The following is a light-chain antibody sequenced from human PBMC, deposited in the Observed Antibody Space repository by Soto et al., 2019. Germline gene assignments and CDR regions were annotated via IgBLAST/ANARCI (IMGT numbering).Light chain of an antibody. CDR3: QTWGTGIQV. Sequence: QPVLTQPPSASASLGASVKLTCTLSSGHSSYAIAWHQQQPEKGPRYLMKLNSDGSHYKGGGIPDRFSGSSSGAERYLTISSLQSEDEADYYCQTWGTGIQVFGTGTKLTVL. CDR2: LNSDGSH. CDR1: SGHSSYA. J-gene: IGLJ1*01. V-gene: IGLV4-69*01.